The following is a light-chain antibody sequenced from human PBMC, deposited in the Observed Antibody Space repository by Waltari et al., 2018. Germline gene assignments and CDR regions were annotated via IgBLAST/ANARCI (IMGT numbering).Light chain of an antibody. J-gene: IGKJ2*01. CDR3: QQYGRSWNT. Sequence: EIVLTQSPGTLSLSPGERATLSCRASQSVSSSYLAWYQQKPGQAPRLLIYGASSRATGSPDRFSGSGSGTDFTLTISRLEPEDFAVYYCQQYGRSWNTFGQGTKLEIK. CDR1: QSVSSSY. CDR2: GAS. V-gene: IGKV3-20*01.